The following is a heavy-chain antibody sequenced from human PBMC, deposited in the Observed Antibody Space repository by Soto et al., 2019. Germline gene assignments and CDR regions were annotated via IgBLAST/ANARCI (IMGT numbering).Heavy chain of an antibody. J-gene: IGHJ1*01. CDR3: AHTPTEVTRRRYFQY. CDR2: IYWDDDK. CDR1: GFSLTNSEVG. Sequence: GSGPTLVNPTQTLTLTCNFSGFSLTNSEVGVGWIRQPPGKALEWLALIYWDDDKRYSPSLQSRLTITKDTSKNQVVLTMTNMDPVDTASYYCAHTPTEVTRRRYFQYWGQGTLVTVSS. V-gene: IGHV2-5*02. D-gene: IGHD4-17*01.